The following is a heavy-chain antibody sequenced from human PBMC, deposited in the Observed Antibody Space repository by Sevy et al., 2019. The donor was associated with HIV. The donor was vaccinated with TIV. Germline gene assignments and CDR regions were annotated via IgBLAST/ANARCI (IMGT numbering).Heavy chain of an antibody. V-gene: IGHV3-53*04. D-gene: IGHD6-13*01. J-gene: IGHJ6*03. CDR1: GFTVSSNY. CDR3: ARDRAAAGSYYYYYYMDV. Sequence: GGSLRLSCAASGFTVSSNYMSWVRQAPGKGLEWVSVIYSGGSTYYADSVKGRFTISRHNSKNTLYLQMNSLRAEDTAVYYCARDRAAAGSYYYYYYMDVWGKGTTVTVSS. CDR2: IYSGGST.